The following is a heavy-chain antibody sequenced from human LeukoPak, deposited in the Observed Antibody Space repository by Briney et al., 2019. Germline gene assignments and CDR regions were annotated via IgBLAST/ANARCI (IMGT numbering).Heavy chain of an antibody. CDR3: ARTPPTMVGPWPDYYGMDV. V-gene: IGHV3-53*01. CDR1: GFTFSSYA. D-gene: IGHD4-23*01. CDR2: IYSGGST. J-gene: IGHJ6*02. Sequence: PGGSLRLSCAASGFTFSSYAMSWVRQAPGKGLEWVSVIYSGGSTYYADSVKGRFTISRDNSKNTLYLQMNSLRAEDTAVYYCARTPPTMVGPWPDYYGMDVWGQGTTVTVSS.